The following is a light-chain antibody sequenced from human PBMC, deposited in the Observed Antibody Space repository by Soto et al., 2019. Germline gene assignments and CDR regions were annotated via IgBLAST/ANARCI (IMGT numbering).Light chain of an antibody. CDR3: QQYNNWPRT. V-gene: IGKV3-15*01. CDR2: GAS. Sequence: EIVMTQSPATLSVSPGERATLSCRASQSVRSNLAWYKQKPGQAPRLLIYGASTRATGIPAGFSGSGSGTEFTLTISSLQSEDFAVYYCQQYNNWPRTFGQGTKV. J-gene: IGKJ1*01. CDR1: QSVRSN.